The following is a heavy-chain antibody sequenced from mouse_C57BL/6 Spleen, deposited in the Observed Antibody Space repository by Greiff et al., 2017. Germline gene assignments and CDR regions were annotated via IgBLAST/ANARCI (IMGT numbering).Heavy chain of an antibody. CDR3: ARSRYYGSSLFYAMDY. CDR2: IHPNSGST. D-gene: IGHD1-1*01. Sequence: QFQLQQPGAELVKPGASVKLSCKASGYTFTSYWMHWVKQRPGQGLEWIGMIHPNSGSTNYNEKFKSKATLTVDKSSSTAYMQLSSLTSEDSAVYYCARSRYYGSSLFYAMDYWGQGTSVTVSS. V-gene: IGHV1-64*01. CDR1: GYTFTSYW. J-gene: IGHJ4*01.